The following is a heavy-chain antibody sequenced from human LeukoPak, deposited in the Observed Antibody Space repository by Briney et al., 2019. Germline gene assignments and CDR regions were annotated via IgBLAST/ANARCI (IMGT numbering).Heavy chain of an antibody. Sequence: PSETLSLTCTVSSGSISSYYWSWIRQPPGKGLEWIGYIYYSGSTNYNPSLKSRVTISVDTSKNQFSLKLSSVTAADTAVYYCARHILLWFGELSPNWFDPWGQGTLVTVSS. D-gene: IGHD3-10*01. V-gene: IGHV4-59*08. CDR2: IYYSGST. CDR1: SGSISSYY. J-gene: IGHJ5*02. CDR3: ARHILLWFGELSPNWFDP.